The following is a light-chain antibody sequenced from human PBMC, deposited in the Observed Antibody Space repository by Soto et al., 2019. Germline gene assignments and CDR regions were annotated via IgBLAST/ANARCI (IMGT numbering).Light chain of an antibody. CDR2: GAS. CDR1: QSGSSN. CDR3: QQYNNWPRT. J-gene: IGKJ1*01. Sequence: EIVMTQSPATLSVSPGERATLSCRASQSGSSNLAWYQQKTGQAPRLLIYGASTRATGIPARFSGSGSGTEFTLTISSLQSEDFAIDYCQQYNNWPRTFGQGTKVEIK. V-gene: IGKV3-15*01.